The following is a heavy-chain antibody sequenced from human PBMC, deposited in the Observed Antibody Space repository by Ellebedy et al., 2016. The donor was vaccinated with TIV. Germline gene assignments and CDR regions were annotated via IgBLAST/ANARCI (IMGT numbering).Heavy chain of an antibody. V-gene: IGHV3-48*01. CDR1: GFIFSTYS. J-gene: IGHJ5*02. D-gene: IGHD6-19*01. CDR2: IRSSTNSI. Sequence: GESLKISCAASGFIFSTYSMNWVRQAPGKGLEWVAFIRSSTNSISYADSVKGRFTISRDNSKSTLYLQMNSLRAEDTAVYFCTRSSTFSSGWYLADLWGQGTLVTVSS. CDR3: TRSSTFSSGWYLADL.